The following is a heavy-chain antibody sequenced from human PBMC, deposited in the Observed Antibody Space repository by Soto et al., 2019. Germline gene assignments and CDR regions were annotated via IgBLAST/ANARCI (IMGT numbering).Heavy chain of an antibody. Sequence: SVKVSCKASGGTFSSYAISWVRQAPGQGLEWMGGIIPIFGTANYAQKFQGRVTITADESTSTAYMELSSLRSEDTAVYYCAACSPFYDSSGLNLINSDIWGQGTMVTVSS. J-gene: IGHJ3*02. CDR1: GGTFSSYA. V-gene: IGHV1-69*13. CDR2: IIPIFGTA. CDR3: AACSPFYDSSGLNLINSDI. D-gene: IGHD3-22*01.